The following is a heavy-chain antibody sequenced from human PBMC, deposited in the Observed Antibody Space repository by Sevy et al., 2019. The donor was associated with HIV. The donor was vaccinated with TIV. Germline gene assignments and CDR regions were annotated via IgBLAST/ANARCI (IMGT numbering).Heavy chain of an antibody. D-gene: IGHD3-10*01. CDR3: AKDHYYGSGSSFNY. V-gene: IGHV3-23*01. J-gene: IGHJ4*02. CDR1: GFTFSSYA. Sequence: GGSLRLSCAAAGFTFSSYAMSWVRQAPGKGLEWVSAISGSGGSTYYADSVKGRFTISRDNSKNTLYLQMNSLRAEDTAVYYCAKDHYYGSGSSFNYWGQGTLVTVSS. CDR2: ISGSGGST.